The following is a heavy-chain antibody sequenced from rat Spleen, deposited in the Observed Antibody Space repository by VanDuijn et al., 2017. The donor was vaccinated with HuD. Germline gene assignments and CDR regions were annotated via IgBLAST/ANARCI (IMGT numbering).Heavy chain of an antibody. CDR2: ISYEGSST. V-gene: IGHV5-22*01. CDR3: ATATRWEGY. CDR1: GFTFSNFD. Sequence: EVQLVESGGGLVQPGRSLKLSCAASGFTFSNFDMAWVRQAPTKGLEWVASISYEGSSTYYGDSVKGRFTISRDNAQSTLYLQMDSLRSEDTATYYCATATRWEGYWGQGVMVTVSS. D-gene: IGHD1-11*01. J-gene: IGHJ2*01.